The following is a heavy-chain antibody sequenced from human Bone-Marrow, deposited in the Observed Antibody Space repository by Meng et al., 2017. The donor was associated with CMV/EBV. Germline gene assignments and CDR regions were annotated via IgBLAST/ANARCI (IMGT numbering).Heavy chain of an antibody. J-gene: IGHJ4*02. CDR1: GYTFTGYY. Sequence: ASVKVSCKASGYTFTGYYMHWVRQAPGQGLEWMGWINPNSGGTNYAQKFQGRVTMTRDTSISTAYMELSRLRAEDTAVYYCAKDQRGFYGSFYEYYFDYWGQRTLVTVSS. V-gene: IGHV1-2*02. CDR3: AKDQRGFYGSFYEYYFDY. D-gene: IGHD3-10*01. CDR2: INPNSGGT.